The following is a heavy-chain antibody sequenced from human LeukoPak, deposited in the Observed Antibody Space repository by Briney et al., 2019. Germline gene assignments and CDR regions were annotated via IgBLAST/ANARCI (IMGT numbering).Heavy chain of an antibody. D-gene: IGHD6-13*01. CDR3: ASGIAAVYY. CDR1: GFTFSSYA. J-gene: IGHJ4*02. V-gene: IGHV3-30-3*01. Sequence: GGSLRLSCAASGFTFSSYAMHWVRQAPGKGLEWVAVISYDGSNKYYADSVKGRFTISRDNSKNTLYLQMNSLRAEDTAVYYCASGIAAVYYWGQGTLVTVSS. CDR2: ISYDGSNK.